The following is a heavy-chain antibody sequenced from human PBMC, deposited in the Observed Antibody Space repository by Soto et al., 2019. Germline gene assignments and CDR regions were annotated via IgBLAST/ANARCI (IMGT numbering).Heavy chain of an antibody. CDR2: ISYDGSNK. J-gene: IGHJ4*02. Sequence: PGGSLRLSCAASGFTFSSYAMHWVRQAPGKGLEWVAVISYDGSNKYYADSVKGRFTISRDNSKNTLYLQMNSLRAEDTAVYYCARGVGRGAVAGITFDYWGQGTLVTVSS. D-gene: IGHD6-19*01. CDR1: GFTFSSYA. CDR3: ARGVGRGAVAGITFDY. V-gene: IGHV3-30-3*01.